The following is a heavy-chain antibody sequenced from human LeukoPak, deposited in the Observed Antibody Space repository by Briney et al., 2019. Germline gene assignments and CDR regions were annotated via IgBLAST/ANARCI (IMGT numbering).Heavy chain of an antibody. CDR2: IYGGGST. D-gene: IGHD3-16*01. CDR3: ARGHYDYYYYGMDV. V-gene: IGHV3-53*01. CDR1: GFTVSSNY. J-gene: IGHJ6*02. Sequence: PGGSLRLSCAASGFTVSSNYMSWVRQAPGKGLEWVSVIYGGGSTYYADSVKGRFTISRDNSKNTLYLQMNSLRAEDTAVYYCARGHYDYYYYGMDVWGQGTTVTVSS.